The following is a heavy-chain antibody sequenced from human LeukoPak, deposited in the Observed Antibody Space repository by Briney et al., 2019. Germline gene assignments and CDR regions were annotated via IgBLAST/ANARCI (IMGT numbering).Heavy chain of an antibody. CDR1: GFTFSSYA. J-gene: IGHJ4*02. V-gene: IGHV3-23*01. CDR2: IIGSGGST. D-gene: IGHD6-13*01. Sequence: GGSLRLSCAASGFTFSSYAMNWVRQAPGKGLEWVSGIIGSGGSTYYADSVKGRFTISRDNSNHKLYLQMNSLRVEDRALYYCAKCEVAAADNPQAYWGQGTLVTVSS. CDR3: AKCEVAAADNPQAY.